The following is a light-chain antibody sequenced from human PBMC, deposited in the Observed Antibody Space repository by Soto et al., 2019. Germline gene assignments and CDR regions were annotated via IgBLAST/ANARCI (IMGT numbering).Light chain of an antibody. J-gene: IGLJ1*01. CDR3: CSYTRSATLI. V-gene: IGLV2-14*01. Sequence: QSALTQPASVSGSPGQSITISCVGTSSDIGDYNYVSWYQQHPGKVPKVIIYDVSNRPSGVSYRFSATKSGNTAPLTISGLQAEDEADYYCCSYTRSATLIFGTGTKVTVL. CDR1: SSDIGDYNY. CDR2: DVS.